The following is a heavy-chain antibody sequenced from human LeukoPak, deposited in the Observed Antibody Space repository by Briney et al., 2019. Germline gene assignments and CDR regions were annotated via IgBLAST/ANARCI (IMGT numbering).Heavy chain of an antibody. CDR2: ISPDGSIG. V-gene: IGHV3-30*18. D-gene: IGHD3-22*01. CDR3: AKDDHYDTSRHGWVFDI. Sequence: GGSLRLSCAASGFTFTSYSMHWVRQAPGKGLEWVAFISPDGSIGNYADSVKGRFTISRDNSKNTVYLQINSLRPEDTALYHCAKDDHYDTSRHGWVFDIWGQGTVVTVSS. CDR1: GFTFTSYS. J-gene: IGHJ3*02.